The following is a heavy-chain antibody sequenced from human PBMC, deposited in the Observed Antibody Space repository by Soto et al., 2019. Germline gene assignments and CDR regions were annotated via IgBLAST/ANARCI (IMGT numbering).Heavy chain of an antibody. CDR1: GGSISSISYY. D-gene: IGHD5-12*01. CDR2: IYYSGST. CDR3: ASSEWLSP. Sequence: SETLSLTCTVSGGSISSISYYWGWIRQPPEKGLEWIGNIYYSGSTYYNPSLKSRVTISVDTSKNQFSLKLSSVTAADTAMYYCASSEWLSPWGQGTMVTVSS. V-gene: IGHV4-39*01. J-gene: IGHJ3*01.